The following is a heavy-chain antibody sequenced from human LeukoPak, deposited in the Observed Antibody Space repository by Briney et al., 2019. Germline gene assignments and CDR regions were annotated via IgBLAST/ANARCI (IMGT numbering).Heavy chain of an antibody. D-gene: IGHD3-10*01. CDR3: AKRPGGYYYYYYMDV. CDR1: GFTFSSYG. V-gene: IGHV3-23*01. CDR2: ISGSGGST. Sequence: SGGSLRLSCAASGFTFSSYGMSWVRQAPGKGLEWVSAISGSGGSTYYADSVKGRFTISRDNSKNTLYLQMNSLRAEDTAVYYCAKRPGGYYYYYYMDVWGKGTTVTVSS. J-gene: IGHJ6*03.